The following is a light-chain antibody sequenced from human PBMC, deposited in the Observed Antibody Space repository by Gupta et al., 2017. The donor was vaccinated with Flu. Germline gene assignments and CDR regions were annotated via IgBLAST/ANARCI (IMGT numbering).Light chain of an antibody. Sequence: DIQMTQSPSTLSASVGDRVTITCRASQSISNWLAWYQQKPGKAPKLLIYKASSLESGVPSRFSGSGSGTEFTLTISSLQPDDFATYYCQQYNGYSRTFGQGT. V-gene: IGKV1-5*03. CDR1: QSISNW. CDR2: KAS. CDR3: QQYNGYSRT. J-gene: IGKJ2*01.